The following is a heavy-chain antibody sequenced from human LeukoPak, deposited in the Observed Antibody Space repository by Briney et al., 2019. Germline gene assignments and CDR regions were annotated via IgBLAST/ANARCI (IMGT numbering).Heavy chain of an antibody. Sequence: SQTLSLTCAISGDSVSSNSAAWDWIRQSPSRGLEWLGRTYYRSKWYNDYAVSVKSRITINPDTSRNQFSLQLKSVTPEDTAVYYCATLVSAAGPGSYYFDYWGQGTLVTVSS. D-gene: IGHD6-13*01. CDR2: TYYRSKWYN. CDR1: GDSVSSNSAA. J-gene: IGHJ4*02. CDR3: ATLVSAAGPGSYYFDY. V-gene: IGHV6-1*01.